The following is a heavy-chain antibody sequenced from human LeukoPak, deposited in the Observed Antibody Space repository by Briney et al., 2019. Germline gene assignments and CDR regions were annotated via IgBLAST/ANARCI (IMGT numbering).Heavy chain of an antibody. D-gene: IGHD6-19*01. CDR2: ISADGRRS. J-gene: IGHJ4*01. V-gene: IGHV3-23*01. Sequence: GGSLRLSCVASGFTFTTYALSWARQARGKGLEWVSTISADGRRSNYADSVKGRFTISRDTSKNTLYLQMNSLRAEDTAKYYCAKVDTSGWYEVLDCWGQGNLVSVSS. CDR1: GFTFTTYA. CDR3: AKVDTSGWYEVLDC.